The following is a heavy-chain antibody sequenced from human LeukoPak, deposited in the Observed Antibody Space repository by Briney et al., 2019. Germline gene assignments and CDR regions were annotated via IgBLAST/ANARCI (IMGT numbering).Heavy chain of an antibody. CDR1: GFTFSGSA. Sequence: GGSLRLSCAASGFTFSGSAMHWVRQASGKGLEWVGRIRSKANSYATAYAASVKGRFTISRDDSKNTAYLQMNSLKTEDTAVYYCTSHDSSSSFGSFDYWGQGTLVTVSS. J-gene: IGHJ4*02. D-gene: IGHD6-6*01. CDR3: TSHDSSSSFGSFDY. CDR2: IRSKANSYAT. V-gene: IGHV3-73*01.